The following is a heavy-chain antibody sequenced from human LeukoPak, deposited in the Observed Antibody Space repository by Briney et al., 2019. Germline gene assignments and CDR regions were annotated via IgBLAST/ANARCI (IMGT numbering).Heavy chain of an antibody. CDR3: AKSDGSGSYYEPFDY. J-gene: IGHJ4*02. V-gene: IGHV3-53*01. D-gene: IGHD3-10*01. CDR1: GFTVSSNY. Sequence: GGSLRLSCVASGFTVSSNYMSWVRQAPGKGLEWVSVIYSGGSTYYADSVKGRFTISRDNSKNTLYLQMNSLRAEDTAVYYCAKSDGSGSYYEPFDYWGQGTLVTVSS. CDR2: IYSGGST.